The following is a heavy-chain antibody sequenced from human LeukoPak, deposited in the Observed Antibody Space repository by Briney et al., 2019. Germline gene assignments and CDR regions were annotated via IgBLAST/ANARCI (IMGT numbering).Heavy chain of an antibody. CDR3: ARGVTYYYDSSGYYSSYYYYYMDV. CDR1: GYTFTSYA. Sequence: ASVKVSCKASGYTFTSYAMHWVRQAPGQRLEWMGWINAGNGNTKYSQEFQGRVTITRDTSASTAYMELSSLRSEDMAVYYCARGVTYYYDSSGYYSSYYYYYMDVWGKGTTVTVSS. D-gene: IGHD3-22*01. V-gene: IGHV1-3*03. CDR2: INAGNGNT. J-gene: IGHJ6*03.